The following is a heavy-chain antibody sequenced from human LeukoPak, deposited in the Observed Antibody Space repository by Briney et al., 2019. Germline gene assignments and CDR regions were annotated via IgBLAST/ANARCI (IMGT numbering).Heavy chain of an antibody. V-gene: IGHV3-43*02. CDR3: AKVLGSSSWYSLGY. Sequence: GGSLRLSCAASGFTFDNYAMHWVRQAPGKGLEWVSLISGGGSSTSYADSVKGRFTISRDNSKGSLYLQMNSLTTEDTALYYCAKVLGSSSWYSLGYWGQGTLVTASS. D-gene: IGHD6-13*01. CDR1: GFTFDNYA. J-gene: IGHJ4*02. CDR2: ISGGGSST.